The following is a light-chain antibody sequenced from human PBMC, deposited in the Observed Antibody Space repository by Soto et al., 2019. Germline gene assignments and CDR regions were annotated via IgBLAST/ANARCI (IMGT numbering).Light chain of an antibody. CDR1: SSDVGGYNY. Sequence: QSALTQPASVSGSPGQSITIPCTGTSSDVGGYNYVSWYQQHPGKAPKLMIYEVSNRPTGVFNRFSGSKSANTASLTISGLQAEDEADYYCSSYTSSSTWVFGGGTKLTVL. V-gene: IGLV2-14*01. CDR3: SSYTSSSTWV. CDR2: EVS. J-gene: IGLJ3*02.